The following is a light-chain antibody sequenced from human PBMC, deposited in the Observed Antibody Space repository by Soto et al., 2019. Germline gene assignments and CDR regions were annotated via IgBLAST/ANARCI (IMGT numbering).Light chain of an antibody. Sequence: DIQMTQSPSTLSGSVGDRVTITCRASQTISSWLAWYQQKPGKAPILLIYRASILESGVPSRFSGSGFGTEFTLTISSLQPDDFATYFCQQYNADSALTFGGGTKVDIK. CDR1: QTISSW. CDR3: QQYNADSALT. J-gene: IGKJ4*01. CDR2: RAS. V-gene: IGKV1-5*03.